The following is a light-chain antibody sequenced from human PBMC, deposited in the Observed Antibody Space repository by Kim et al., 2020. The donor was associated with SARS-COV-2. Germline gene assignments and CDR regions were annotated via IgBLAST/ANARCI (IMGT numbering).Light chain of an antibody. J-gene: IGLJ3*02. CDR2: GKN. Sequence: LGQTVRITCQGDSLRSYYASWYQQKPGQAPVLVIYGKNNRPSGIPDRFSGSSSGNTASLTITGAQAEDEAYYYCNSRDSSGNHLEVFGGGTQLTVL. CDR1: SLRSYY. CDR3: NSRDSSGNHLEV. V-gene: IGLV3-19*01.